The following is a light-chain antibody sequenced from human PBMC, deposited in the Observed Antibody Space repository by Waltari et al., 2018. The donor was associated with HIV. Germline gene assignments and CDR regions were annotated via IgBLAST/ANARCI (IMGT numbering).Light chain of an antibody. CDR3: QQYNSWPKT. CDR2: GAS. Sequence: EIVMTQSPGTLSVSPGERATLSCRTSQSVNSNLAWYQQIPGQAPRLLIYGASTRPTGVPARFRGSGSGTEFTLTISSLQSEDFAVYYCQQYNSWPKTFGQGTKVGMK. J-gene: IGKJ1*01. V-gene: IGKV3-15*01. CDR1: QSVNSN.